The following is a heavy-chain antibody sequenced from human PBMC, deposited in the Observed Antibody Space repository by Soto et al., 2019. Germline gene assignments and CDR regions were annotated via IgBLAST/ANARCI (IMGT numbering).Heavy chain of an antibody. V-gene: IGHV4-39*01. Sequence: SETLSLTCSVSGDSISNSRFYWAWIRQPPGEGLEWIGSIYHTGNAYYNPSLKSRVTISVDTSKNQFSLKLTSVTAADAALYYCATVGHSYVSFDYWGQGTLVTVSS. CDR1: GDSISNSRFY. CDR3: ATVGHSYVSFDY. J-gene: IGHJ4*02. D-gene: IGHD5-18*01. CDR2: IYHTGNA.